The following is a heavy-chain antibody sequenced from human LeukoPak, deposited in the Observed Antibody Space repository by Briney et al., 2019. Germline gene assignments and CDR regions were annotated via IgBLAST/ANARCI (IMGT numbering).Heavy chain of an antibody. D-gene: IGHD3-9*01. CDR3: ARGAHPYDILTGYYDIFDY. CDR2: IYYSGST. J-gene: IGHJ4*02. CDR1: GGSISSGGYY. V-gene: IGHV4-31*03. Sequence: SQTLSLTCTVSGGSISSGGYYWSWIRQHPGKGLEWIGYIYYSGSTYYNPSLKSRVTISVDTSKNQFSLKLSSVTAADTAVYYCARGAHPYDILTGYYDIFDYWGQGTLVTVSS.